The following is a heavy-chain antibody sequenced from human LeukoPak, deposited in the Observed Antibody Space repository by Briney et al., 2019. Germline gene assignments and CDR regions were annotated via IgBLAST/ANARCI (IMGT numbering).Heavy chain of an antibody. Sequence: SETLSLTCTVSGGSIRNYDYYLGWIRHPPGKGLEWIGSIYFTWITDYNPSLKSQVTISVDTSNNQFSLNLSPVTAADTAVYYCARDSRPTRYYNYYYMDVWGKGTTVTVSS. CDR1: GGSIRNYDYY. CDR3: ARDSRPTRYYNYYYMDV. V-gene: IGHV4-39*07. J-gene: IGHJ6*03. CDR2: IYFTWIT.